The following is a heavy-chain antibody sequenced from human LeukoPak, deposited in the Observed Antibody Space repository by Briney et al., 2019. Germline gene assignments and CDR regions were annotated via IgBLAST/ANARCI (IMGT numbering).Heavy chain of an antibody. V-gene: IGHV3-30*18. D-gene: IGHD2-21*02. CDR1: GFTFNKYG. Sequence: PGRSLRLSCSASGFTFNKYGMHWVRQAPGKGLEGVAVIAYDGSDKYYADSGKGRFTISRDNSKNTLYLQLNSLRTDDTAVYYCAKCLGNDCYSFDYWGQGTLVTVSS. CDR2: IAYDGSDK. J-gene: IGHJ4*02. CDR3: AKCLGNDCYSFDY.